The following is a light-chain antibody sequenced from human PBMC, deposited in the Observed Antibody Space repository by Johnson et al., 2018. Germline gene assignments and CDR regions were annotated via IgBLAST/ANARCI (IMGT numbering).Light chain of an antibody. CDR3: GTCDSSLSAGNV. CDR1: SSNIGNNY. V-gene: IGLV1-51*02. J-gene: IGLJ1*01. Sequence: QSVLTQPPSVSAAPGQKVTISCSGSSSNIGNNYVSWYQQLPGTAPKLLIYENNKRPSGIPDRFSGSKSGTSATLGITGLQTGDEADYYCGTCDSSLSAGNVSGTGTKLTVL. CDR2: ENN.